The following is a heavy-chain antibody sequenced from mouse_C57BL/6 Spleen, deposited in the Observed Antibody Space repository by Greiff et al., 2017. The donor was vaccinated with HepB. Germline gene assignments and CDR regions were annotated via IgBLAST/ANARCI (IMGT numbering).Heavy chain of an antibody. CDR3: ARANYRYYAMDY. CDR2: INYDGSST. J-gene: IGHJ4*01. CDR1: GFTFSDYY. Sequence: DVMLVESEGGLVQPGSSMKLSCTASGFTFSDYYMAWVRQVPEKGLEWVANINYDGSSTYYLDSLKSRFIISRDNAKNILYLQMSSLKSEDTATYYCARANYRYYAMDYWGQGTSVTVSS. V-gene: IGHV5-16*01. D-gene: IGHD2-1*01.